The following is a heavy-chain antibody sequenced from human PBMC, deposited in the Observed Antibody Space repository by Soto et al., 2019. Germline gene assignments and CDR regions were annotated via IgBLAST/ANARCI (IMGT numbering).Heavy chain of an antibody. CDR2: INHSGST. D-gene: IGHD3-22*01. V-gene: IGHV4-34*01. CDR3: ARYSSAYSRFDY. J-gene: IGHJ4*02. Sequence: SETLSLTCAVYGGSFSGYYWTWIRQPPGTGLEWIGEINHSGSTNYNPSLKSRVTISVDTSKNQFSLKLTSVTAADTAVYYCARYSSAYSRFDYWGPGRLVTVSS. CDR1: GGSFSGYY.